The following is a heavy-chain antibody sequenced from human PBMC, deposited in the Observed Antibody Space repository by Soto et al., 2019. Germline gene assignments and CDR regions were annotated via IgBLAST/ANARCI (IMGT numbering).Heavy chain of an antibody. J-gene: IGHJ6*02. CDR1: GGSVSSGDSY. Sequence: QVQLQESGPGLVKPSQTLSLTCTVSGGSVSSGDSYWSWVRQPPGKGLEWVGFIYYSGSTYYNPSLKSRVTISVDTSKNQFSLKLTSVTAADTAVYYCARTSSSSSPLYYYYGMDVWGQGTTVTVSS. D-gene: IGHD6-6*01. CDR2: IYYSGST. CDR3: ARTSSSSSPLYYYYGMDV. V-gene: IGHV4-30-4*01.